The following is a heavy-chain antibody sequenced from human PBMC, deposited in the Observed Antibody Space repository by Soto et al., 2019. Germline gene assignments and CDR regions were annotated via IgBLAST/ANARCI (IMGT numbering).Heavy chain of an antibody. CDR1: GFSFSSFA. D-gene: IGHD5-18*01. Sequence: GGSLRRSVEAAGFSFSSFAMNLVRQAAGRGLDLVSCIRDYGASIYYADSLKGRFTTSRDNAQHSLSPPMNNLRAEDTAVYYCASDNSVQAWLHHFDHWGLGTLVTVPS. V-gene: IGHV3-48*03. CDR2: IRDYGASI. J-gene: IGHJ4*02. CDR3: ASDNSVQAWLHHFDH.